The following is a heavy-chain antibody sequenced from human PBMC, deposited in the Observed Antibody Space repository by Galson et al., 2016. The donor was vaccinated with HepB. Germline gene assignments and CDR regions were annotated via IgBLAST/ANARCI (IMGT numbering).Heavy chain of an antibody. Sequence: SLRLSCAVSGFSFDDYGMSWVRQAPGKGLEWVSGVNWKGHNKGYADSVKGRFSIARDNGNNSLYLQMNSLRVDDTAFYYCVRAGGSGGSGLFDYWAQGALVTVSS. V-gene: IGHV3-20*04. D-gene: IGHD1-26*01. CDR1: GFSFDDYG. CDR3: VRAGGSGGSGLFDY. CDR2: VNWKGHNK. J-gene: IGHJ4*02.